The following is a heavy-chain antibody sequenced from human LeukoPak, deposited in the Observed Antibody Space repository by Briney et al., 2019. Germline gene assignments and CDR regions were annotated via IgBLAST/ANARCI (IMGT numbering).Heavy chain of an antibody. V-gene: IGHV3-23*01. CDR3: AKASPRAGSYYVDFDY. Sequence: GGSLRLSCAASGFTFSSYAMSWVRQAPGKGLEWVSAISGSGGSTYYADSVKGRFTISRDNSKNTLYLQMNSLRAEDTAVYYCAKASPRAGSYYVDFDYWGQRTLVTVSS. D-gene: IGHD1-26*01. CDR1: GFTFSSYA. J-gene: IGHJ4*02. CDR2: ISGSGGST.